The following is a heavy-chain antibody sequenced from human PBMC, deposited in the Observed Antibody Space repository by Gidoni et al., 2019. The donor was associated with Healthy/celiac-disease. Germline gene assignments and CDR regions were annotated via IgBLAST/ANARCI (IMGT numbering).Heavy chain of an antibody. J-gene: IGHJ4*02. CDR1: GFTFSSYW. CDR3: ARADTAMFFGY. D-gene: IGHD5-18*01. CDR2: INRDGSST. Sequence: EVQLVESGGGLVQPGGSLRLPCAASGFTFSSYWMHWVRQAPGKGLVWVSRINRDGSSTSYADSVKGRFTISRDNAKNTLYLQMNSLRAEDTAVYYCARADTAMFFGYWGQGTLVTVSS. V-gene: IGHV3-74*01.